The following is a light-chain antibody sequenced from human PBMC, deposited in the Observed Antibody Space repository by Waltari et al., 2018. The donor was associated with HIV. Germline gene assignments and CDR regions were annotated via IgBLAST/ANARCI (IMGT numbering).Light chain of an antibody. CDR1: NSNIGSND. V-gene: IGLV1-51*02. CDR2: EST. Sequence: SVLTQPPSKSAAPGQTVTLSCTGHNSNIGSNDVSWYQQLPGASPRLIIYESTKRPSRSADRFSASKSDTTATLDIAGLQPGDEAMYYCGTRDNDLGPVVLGGGTWVTVL. CDR3: GTRDNDLGPVV. J-gene: IGLJ2*01.